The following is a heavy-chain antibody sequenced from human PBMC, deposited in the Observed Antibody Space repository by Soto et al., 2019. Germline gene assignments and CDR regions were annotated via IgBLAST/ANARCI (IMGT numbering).Heavy chain of an antibody. CDR2: IYPGDSDT. D-gene: IGHD3-10*01. J-gene: IGHJ6*02. CDR3: EREGSRRAYHCYGMDV. CDR1: GYSFTSYW. Sequence: GESLKISCKGSGYSFTSYWISWVRQMPGKGLEWMGIIYPGDSDTRYSPSFEGQVTISADKSNSTAYLQWSSLKASDTAMYYCEREGSRRAYHCYGMDVWGQGTTVTVSS. V-gene: IGHV5-51*01.